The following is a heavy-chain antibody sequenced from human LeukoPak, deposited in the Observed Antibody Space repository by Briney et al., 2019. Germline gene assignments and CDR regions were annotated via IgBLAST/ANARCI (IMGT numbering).Heavy chain of an antibody. V-gene: IGHV1-2*02. Sequence: ASVKVSCKASGYIFAGYYMHWVRQAPGQGLEWMGWINPNSGATNYAQKFQGRVTLTRDTSISTAYLELSRLRSDDTAVYYCARDGTGIYYYYSYMDVWGKGTTVTVSS. CDR3: ARDGTGIYYYYSYMDV. J-gene: IGHJ6*03. CDR1: GYIFAGYY. CDR2: INPNSGAT.